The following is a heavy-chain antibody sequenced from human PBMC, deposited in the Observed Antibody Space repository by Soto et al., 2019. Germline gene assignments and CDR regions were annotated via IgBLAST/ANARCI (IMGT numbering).Heavy chain of an antibody. CDR2: IRSKAYGGTT. J-gene: IGHJ6*02. CDR3: QYQRLTYYYGMDV. V-gene: IGHV3-49*03. Sequence: GGSLRLSCIGSGFTFGDHAMSWFRQAPGKGLEWVGFIRSKAYGGTTEYDASVKGRFTISRDDSNSIAYLQMNSLKTENTADNYSQYQRLTYYYGMDVWGQGTTVTVSS. D-gene: IGHD2-2*01. CDR1: GFTFGDHA.